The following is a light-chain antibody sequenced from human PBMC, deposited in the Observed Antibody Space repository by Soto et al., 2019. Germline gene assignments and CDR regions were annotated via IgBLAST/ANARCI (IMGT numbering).Light chain of an antibody. CDR2: GAS. Sequence: IVMRKSPATLSVSPGDRATFSCRASQNIRTNLAWYQQKPGQVPRLLIYGASTRATGVPARFSGSGSGTEFILTISSLQSEDFAIYYCQQYNNWPPTFGQGTKVDI. V-gene: IGKV3-15*01. CDR1: QNIRTN. CDR3: QQYNNWPPT. J-gene: IGKJ1*01.